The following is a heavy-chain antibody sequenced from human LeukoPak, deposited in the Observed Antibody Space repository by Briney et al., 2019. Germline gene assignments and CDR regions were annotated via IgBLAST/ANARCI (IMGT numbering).Heavy chain of an antibody. V-gene: IGHV3-23*01. Sequence: GGSLRLSCAASGFTVSSYAMNWVRQAPGKGLEWVSAIVASGVNTYYADSVKGRFTISRDNSRNTLYLHMNSLRAEDTAVYYCARDYPIDRNNGYDLGDCWGRGTLVTVSS. CDR1: GFTVSSYA. CDR2: IVASGVNT. CDR3: ARDYPIDRNNGYDLGDC. J-gene: IGHJ4*02. D-gene: IGHD5-12*01.